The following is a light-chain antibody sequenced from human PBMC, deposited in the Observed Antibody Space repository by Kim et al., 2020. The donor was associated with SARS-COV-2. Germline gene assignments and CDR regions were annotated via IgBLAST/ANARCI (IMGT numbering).Light chain of an antibody. J-gene: IGKJ4*01. CDR2: GAS. Sequence: VSPGESATLSCRASQSVSINLAWFQQKPGQAPRLLIYGASIRATGIPARFSGSESGTEFTLTISSLQSEDFAVYYCQQYNDWPLTFGGGTKVDIK. V-gene: IGKV3-15*01. CDR1: QSVSIN. CDR3: QQYNDWPLT.